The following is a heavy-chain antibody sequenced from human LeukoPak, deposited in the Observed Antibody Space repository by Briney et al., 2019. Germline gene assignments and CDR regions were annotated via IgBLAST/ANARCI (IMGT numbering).Heavy chain of an antibody. V-gene: IGHV3-23*01. Sequence: GGSLRLSCAASGFTFSTYAMSWVRQAPGEGLEWVSAISGGGDSTYYENSVQGRFTISRDNSKNTLYLQMNSLRAEDTAVYYCAKSPRYYYVTGGFYSHWGEGTVVALP. CDR2: ISGGGDST. J-gene: IGHJ4*02. CDR3: AKSPRYYYVTGGFYSH. CDR1: GFTFSTYA. D-gene: IGHD3-22*01.